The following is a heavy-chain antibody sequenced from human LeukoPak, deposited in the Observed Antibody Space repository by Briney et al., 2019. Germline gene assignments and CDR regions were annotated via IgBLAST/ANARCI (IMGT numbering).Heavy chain of an antibody. D-gene: IGHD3-10*01. J-gene: IGHJ4*02. Sequence: ASVKVSCKASGYTFTGYYMHWVRQAPGQGLEWMGWINPNSGGTNYAQKFRGRVTMTRDTSISTAYMELSRLRSDDTAVYYCARSNPPRYGSGSYSSDYWGQGTLVTVSS. CDR2: INPNSGGT. V-gene: IGHV1-2*02. CDR3: ARSNPPRYGSGSYSSDY. CDR1: GYTFTGYY.